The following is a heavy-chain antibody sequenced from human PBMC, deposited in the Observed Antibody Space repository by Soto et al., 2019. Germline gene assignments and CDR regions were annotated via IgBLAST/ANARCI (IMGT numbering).Heavy chain of an antibody. CDR2: IGTSAST. D-gene: IGHD2-2*01. Sequence: DVRLLESGGGLVQPGRSLRLSCAASGFTFSSYSMSWVRQAPGKGLEWVSTIGTSASTYYGDSVRGRFTISRDNSRNTLYLQMNSLRAEDTAVYYCADLSRYCTSSNCDWGQGTLVTVSS. CDR1: GFTFSSYS. J-gene: IGHJ4*02. V-gene: IGHV3-23*01. CDR3: ADLSRYCTSSNCD.